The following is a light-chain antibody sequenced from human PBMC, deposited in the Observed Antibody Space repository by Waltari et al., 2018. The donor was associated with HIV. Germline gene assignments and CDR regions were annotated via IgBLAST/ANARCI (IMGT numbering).Light chain of an antibody. CDR1: ALPNQY. Sequence: SYELTQPPSVSVSPGQTARITCSGDALPNQYAYWFQQKPGQAPVMVIYKDSERPSGIPERFYGSSSGATVTLTIRGVQAEDEADYYCQSADSSGTYVFGTGTKVTVL. J-gene: IGLJ1*01. CDR3: QSADSSGTYV. V-gene: IGLV3-25*03. CDR2: KDS.